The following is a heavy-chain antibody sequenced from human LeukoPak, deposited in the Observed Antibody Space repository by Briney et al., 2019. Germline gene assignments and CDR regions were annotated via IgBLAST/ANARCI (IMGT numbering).Heavy chain of an antibody. D-gene: IGHD4-17*01. CDR3: ARVSPNTVTTLQYFDY. CDR1: GFTVSSNP. CDR2: ISSSSSYI. Sequence: GGSLRLSCTLPGFTVSSNPMRSGRQTPGKGLGWVSSISSSSSYIYYADSVKGRFTISRDNAKNSLYLQMNSLRAEDTAVYYCARVSPNTVTTLQYFDYWGQGTLVTVSS. V-gene: IGHV3-21*01. J-gene: IGHJ4*02.